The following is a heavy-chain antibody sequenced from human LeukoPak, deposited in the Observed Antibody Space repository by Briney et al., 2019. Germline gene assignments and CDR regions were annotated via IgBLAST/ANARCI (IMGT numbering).Heavy chain of an antibody. V-gene: IGHV1-2*02. CDR2: INPKSGSP. D-gene: IGHD3-9*01. Sequence: ASVKVSCKASGYTFSDYYMHWVRQPPGQGLEWMGWINPKSGSPHYAEKFQGRVTMTRDTSISTAYMEVSRLRFDDTAVYYCAKGLRYHDWLSPFDYWGQGTLVTVSS. CDR1: GYTFSDYY. CDR3: AKGLRYHDWLSPFDY. J-gene: IGHJ4*02.